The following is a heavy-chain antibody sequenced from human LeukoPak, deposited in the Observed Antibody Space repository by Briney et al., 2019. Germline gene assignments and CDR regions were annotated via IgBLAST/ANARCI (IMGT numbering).Heavy chain of an antibody. J-gene: IGHJ4*02. CDR3: VRYRSGWYRYDY. Sequence: SETLSLTCTVSGDSTSGSTYSWGSVRHPPRKGLEWIGYMYYSENTYYNPSHMSRVTISVDTSNIQFSLRLSSVTASDTAVYYCVRYRSGWYRYDYGGQGTLVSVSS. V-gene: IGHV4-39*01. CDR1: GDSTSGSTYS. D-gene: IGHD6-19*01. CDR2: MYYSENT.